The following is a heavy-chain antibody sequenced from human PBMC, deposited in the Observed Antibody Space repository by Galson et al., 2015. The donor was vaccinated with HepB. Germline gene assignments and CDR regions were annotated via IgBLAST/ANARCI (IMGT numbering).Heavy chain of an antibody. CDR2: IYSGGST. V-gene: IGHV3-53*04. D-gene: IGHD6-13*01. CDR3: ARGHSSSWDSRPGWFDP. J-gene: IGHJ5*02. Sequence: SLRLSCAASGFTVSSNYTSWVRQAPGKGLEWVSVIYSGGSTYYADSVEGRFTISRHNSKNTLYLQMNSLRAEDTAVYYCARGHSSSWDSRPGWFDPWGQGTLVTVSS. CDR1: GFTVSSNY.